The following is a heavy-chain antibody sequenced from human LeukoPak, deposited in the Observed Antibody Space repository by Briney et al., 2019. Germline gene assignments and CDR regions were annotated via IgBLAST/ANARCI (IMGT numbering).Heavy chain of an antibody. CDR1: GFTFSDYY. D-gene: IGHD3-9*01. CDR3: ARVGFALRYPLDY. CDR2: ISSSGSTI. Sequence: GGSLRLSCAASGFTFSDYYMSWIRQAPGKGPEWVSYISSSGSTIYYADSVKGRFTISRDNAKNSLYLQMNSLRAEDTAVYYCARVGFALRYPLDYWGQGTLVTVSS. V-gene: IGHV3-11*01. J-gene: IGHJ4*02.